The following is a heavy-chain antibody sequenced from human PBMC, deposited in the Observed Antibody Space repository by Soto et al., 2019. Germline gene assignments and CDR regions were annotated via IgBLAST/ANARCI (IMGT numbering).Heavy chain of an antibody. V-gene: IGHV1-69*13. CDR2: IIPIFGTA. J-gene: IGHJ3*02. Sequence: SVKVSCKASGGTFSSYAISWVRQAPGQGLEWMGGIIPIFGTANYAQKFQGRVTITADESTSTAYMELSSLRSADTAVYYCARDRSITIFGPIDAFDIWGQGTMVTVSS. CDR1: GGTFSSYA. CDR3: ARDRSITIFGPIDAFDI. D-gene: IGHD3-3*01.